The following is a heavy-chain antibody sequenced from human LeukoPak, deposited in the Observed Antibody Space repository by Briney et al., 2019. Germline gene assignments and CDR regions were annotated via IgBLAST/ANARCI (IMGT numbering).Heavy chain of an antibody. D-gene: IGHD2-21*01. CDR2: ISSSSSYI. V-gene: IGHV3-21*01. CDR3: ARGLPLLSYGMDV. Sequence: GGSLRLSCAASGFTFSSYSMNWVRQAPGKGLEWVSSISSSSSYIYYADSVKGRFTISRDNAKNSLYLQMNGLRAEDTAVYYCARGLPLLSYGMDVWGQGTTVTVSS. J-gene: IGHJ6*02. CDR1: GFTFSSYS.